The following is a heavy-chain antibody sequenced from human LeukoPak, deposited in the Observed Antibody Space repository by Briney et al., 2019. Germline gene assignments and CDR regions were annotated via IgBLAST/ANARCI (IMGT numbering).Heavy chain of an antibody. CDR1: GFTFSSYA. D-gene: IGHD3-3*02. CDR3: ARELITFSEYYYYGMDV. V-gene: IGHV3-48*01. Sequence: PGGSLRLSCAASGFTFSSYAMSWVRQAPGKGLEWVSYISSSSSTIYYADSVKGRFTISRDNAKNSLYLQMNSLRAEDTAVYYCARELITFSEYYYYGMDVWGQGTTVTVSS. CDR2: ISSSSSTI. J-gene: IGHJ6*02.